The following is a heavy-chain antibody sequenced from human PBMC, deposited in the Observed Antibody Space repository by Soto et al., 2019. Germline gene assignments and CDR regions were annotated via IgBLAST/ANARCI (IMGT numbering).Heavy chain of an antibody. CDR1: AGSISSSSYY. CDR3: ANYYYDSPIDY. J-gene: IGHJ4*02. Sequence: PSETLSLTCTVSAGSISSSSYYWGWIRQPPGKGLEWIGSIYYSGSTYYNPSLKSRVTISVDTSKNQFSLKLSSVTAADTAVYYCANYYYDSPIDYWGQGTLVTVSS. CDR2: IYYSGST. V-gene: IGHV4-39*01. D-gene: IGHD3-22*01.